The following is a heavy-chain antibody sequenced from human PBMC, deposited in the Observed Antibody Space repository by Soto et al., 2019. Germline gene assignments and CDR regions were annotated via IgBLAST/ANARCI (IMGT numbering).Heavy chain of an antibody. CDR1: GGSINNNGYF. J-gene: IGHJ4*02. D-gene: IGHD1-26*01. CDR3: SRGPSGDKVDY. V-gene: IGHV4-30-4*01. Sequence: QVQLQESGPGVVEPSQTLSLTCTVSGGSINNNGYFWSWIRQPPGSGLEWIGHIYNSGSTYSNPSIQSRLTISVDTSKTPCSLKLSSVTAADTAVYYCSRGPSGDKVDYWGQGTLVTVSS. CDR2: IYNSGST.